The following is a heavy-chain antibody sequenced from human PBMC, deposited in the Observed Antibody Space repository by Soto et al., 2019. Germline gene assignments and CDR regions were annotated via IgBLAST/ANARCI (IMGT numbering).Heavy chain of an antibody. V-gene: IGHV4-59*08. D-gene: IGHD1-26*01. CDR1: GGSISSYY. CDR2: IYYSGST. CDR3: ERHYEWELPFQWFDP. Sequence: SETLSLTCTLSGGSISSYYWSWIRQPPGKGLEWIGYIYYSGSTNYNPSLKSRVTISVDTSKNQFSLKLSSVTAADTAVYYCERHYEWELPFQWFDPWGQGTLVTVS. J-gene: IGHJ5*02.